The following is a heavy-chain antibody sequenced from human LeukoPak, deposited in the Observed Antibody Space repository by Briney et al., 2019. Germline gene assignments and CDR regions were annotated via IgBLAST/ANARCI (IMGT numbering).Heavy chain of an antibody. CDR3: ARSPYSSTAFDY. D-gene: IGHD6-13*01. CDR1: GYTFTSYA. V-gene: IGHV1-3*01. Sequence: GASVKVSCKASGYTFTSYAMHWVRQAPGQRLEWMGWINAGNGNTKYSQKFQGRVTITRDTSASTAYMELSSLRSEDTAVCYCARSPYSSTAFDYWGQGTLVTVSS. J-gene: IGHJ4*02. CDR2: INAGNGNT.